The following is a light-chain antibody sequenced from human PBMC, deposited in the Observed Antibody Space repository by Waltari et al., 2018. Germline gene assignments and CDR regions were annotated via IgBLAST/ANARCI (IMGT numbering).Light chain of an antibody. CDR3: QAWGDTSVV. J-gene: IGLJ2*01. Sequence: SYELTQPPSVSVSPGQTASIVCSGDDLGSKYVSWYQQKPGQRPVLVIYEDRKRPSGMPEGFSGSNSGNTATLTVSGTQAMDEADYYCQAWGDTSVVFGGGTKLTVL. V-gene: IGLV3-1*01. CDR2: EDR. CDR1: DLGSKY.